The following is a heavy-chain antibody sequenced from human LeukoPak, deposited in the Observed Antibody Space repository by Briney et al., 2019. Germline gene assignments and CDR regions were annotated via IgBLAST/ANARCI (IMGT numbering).Heavy chain of an antibody. J-gene: IGHJ6*02. D-gene: IGHD2-8*01. Sequence: GGSLRLSCAASGFTFSSYEMNWVRQAPGKGLEWVSYISSSGSTIYYADSVKGRFTISRDNAKNSLYLRMNRLRAEDTAVYYCARDCTNGVCYQGYGMDVWSQGTTVTVSS. CDR3: ARDCTNGVCYQGYGMDV. CDR1: GFTFSSYE. CDR2: ISSSGSTI. V-gene: IGHV3-48*03.